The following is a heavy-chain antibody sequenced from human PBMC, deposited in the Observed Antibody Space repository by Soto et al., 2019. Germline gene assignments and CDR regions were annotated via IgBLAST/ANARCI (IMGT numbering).Heavy chain of an antibody. J-gene: IGHJ3*02. CDR3: ARGGNILTGYDAFDI. CDR1: GYTFTGYY. V-gene: IGHV1-2*04. Sequence: ASVKVSCKASGYTFTGYYMHWVRQAPGQGLEWMGWINPNSGGTNYAQKFQGWVTMTRDTSISTAYMELSRLRSDDTAVYYCARGGNILTGYDAFDIWGQGTMVTVS. D-gene: IGHD3-9*01. CDR2: INPNSGGT.